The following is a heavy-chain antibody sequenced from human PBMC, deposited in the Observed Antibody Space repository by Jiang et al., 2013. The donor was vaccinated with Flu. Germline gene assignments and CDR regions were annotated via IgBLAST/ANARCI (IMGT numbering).Heavy chain of an antibody. CDR3: ARRARADAGHGVFDL. J-gene: IGHJ5*02. CDR2: VYYSGAT. Sequence: SGPGLVKPWETLSLTCTVSGGSINRNDYYWEWIRQTPGKGLQWIASVYYSGATDYDPSLRSRATIAMDTSENHFSLKLRSVTARDTAVYYCARRARADAGHGVFDLWGQGKPVTVSS. CDR1: GGSINRNDYY. V-gene: IGHV4-39*02. D-gene: IGHD4/OR15-4a*01.